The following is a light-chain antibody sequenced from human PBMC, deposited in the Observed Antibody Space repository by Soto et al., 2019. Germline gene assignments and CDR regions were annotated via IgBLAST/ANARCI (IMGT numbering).Light chain of an antibody. CDR1: QDISNY. J-gene: IGKJ1*01. V-gene: IGKV1-27*01. CDR3: QNYNGAPWT. Sequence: DIQMTQSPSSLSASVGDRVTITCRASQDISNYLAWYQQKPGKVPKLLIYAAFTLHSGVPSRFSGSGSETDFTLTISGLQPEDVANYYCQNYNGAPWTFGQGTKVEIE. CDR2: AAF.